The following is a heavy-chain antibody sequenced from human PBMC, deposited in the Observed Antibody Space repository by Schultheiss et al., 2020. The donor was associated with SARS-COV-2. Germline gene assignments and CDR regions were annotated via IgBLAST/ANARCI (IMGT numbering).Heavy chain of an antibody. J-gene: IGHJ6*03. CDR1: GFTFSSYS. CDR3: ARESSGRIAAAGDVDYYYYMDV. CDR2: ISSSGSTI. D-gene: IGHD6-13*01. Sequence: GGSLRLSCAASGFTFSSYSMNWVRQAPGKGLEWVSYISSSGSTIYYADSVKGRFTISRDNAKNSLYLQMNSLRAEDTAVYYCARESSGRIAAAGDVDYYYYMDVWGKGTTVTVSS. V-gene: IGHV3-48*04.